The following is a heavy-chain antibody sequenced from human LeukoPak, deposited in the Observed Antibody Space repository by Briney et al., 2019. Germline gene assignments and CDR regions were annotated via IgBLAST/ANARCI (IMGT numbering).Heavy chain of an antibody. V-gene: IGHV3-7*04. CDR3: ARDEHQYYSESSGRFDY. J-gene: IGHJ4*02. CDR1: GFTFSFYW. Sequence: GGSLRLSCVASGFTFSFYWMGWVRQAPGKGLEWVANIKQDGSEKCYVDYVRGRFTISRDNAKNSLYLQMNSLRAEDTAVYYCARDEHQYYSESSGRFDYWGQGTLVTVSS. CDR2: IKQDGSEK. D-gene: IGHD3-22*01.